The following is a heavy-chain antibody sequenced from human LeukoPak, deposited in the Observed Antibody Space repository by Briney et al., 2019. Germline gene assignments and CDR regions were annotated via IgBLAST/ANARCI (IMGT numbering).Heavy chain of an antibody. CDR2: IYYSGST. Sequence: SETLSLTCTVSGGSISSSSYYWGWIRQPPGKGLEWIGSIYYSGSTYYNPSLKSRVTISVDTSKNQFSLKLSSVTAADTAVYYCARDQISYYDILTGYWNWFDPWGQGTLVTVSS. CDR1: GGSISSSSYY. CDR3: ARDQISYYDILTGYWNWFDP. J-gene: IGHJ5*02. V-gene: IGHV4-39*07. D-gene: IGHD3-9*01.